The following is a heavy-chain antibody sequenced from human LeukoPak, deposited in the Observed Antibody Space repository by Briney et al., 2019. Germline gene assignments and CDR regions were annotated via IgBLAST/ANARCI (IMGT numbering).Heavy chain of an antibody. Sequence: SETLSLTCIVSGYSISSGYYWGWIRQPPEKGLEWIGSIYHSGTTYYNPSLKSRVTISVDTSKNQFSLKLSSVTAAGTAVYYCARRYCSSTSCLGFDPWGQGTLVTVSS. V-gene: IGHV4-38-2*02. CDR2: IYHSGTT. J-gene: IGHJ5*02. CDR1: GYSISSGYY. CDR3: ARRYCSSTSCLGFDP. D-gene: IGHD2-2*01.